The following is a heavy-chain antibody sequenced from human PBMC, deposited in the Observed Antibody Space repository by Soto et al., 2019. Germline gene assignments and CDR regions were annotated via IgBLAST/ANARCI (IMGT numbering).Heavy chain of an antibody. Sequence: ASVKVSCKASGGSLSTNPISWVRQAPGQGLEWMGGTGSGTGPGNHAQKFQGRLTVTADKSTSTVYMEMTNLSSEDTAVYYCARRHSGGFFRFFDSWGQGTLVTVSS. CDR2: TGSGTGPG. J-gene: IGHJ4*02. D-gene: IGHD2-15*01. CDR3: ARRHSGGFFRFFDS. CDR1: GGSLSTNP. V-gene: IGHV1-69*06.